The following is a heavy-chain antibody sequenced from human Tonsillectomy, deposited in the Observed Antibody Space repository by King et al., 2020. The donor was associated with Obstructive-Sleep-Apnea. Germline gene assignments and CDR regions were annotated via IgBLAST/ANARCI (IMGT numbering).Heavy chain of an antibody. V-gene: IGHV4-59*01. CDR1: GDSISSYY. CDR3: ARADGSSQIGPTYYYYGMDV. D-gene: IGHD6-13*01. J-gene: IGHJ6*02. Sequence: QLQESGPGLVKPSETLSLTCTVSGDSISSYYWSWIRHPPGKGLEWVGYIYYSGSINYNPSLKSRVTISVDTSKNQFSLKLSSVTAADTAVYYCARADGSSQIGPTYYYYGMDVWGRGTTVTVSS. CDR2: IYYSGSI.